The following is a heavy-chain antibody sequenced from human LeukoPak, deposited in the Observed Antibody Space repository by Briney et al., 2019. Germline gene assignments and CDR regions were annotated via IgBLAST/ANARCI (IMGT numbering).Heavy chain of an antibody. CDR1: GFTFSSYS. CDR3: ARPDYDYVWGSYRKRNRGYYMDV. J-gene: IGHJ6*03. D-gene: IGHD3-16*02. Sequence: GGSLRLSCAASGFTFSSYSMNWVRQAPGKGLEWVSYISSSSSTIYYADSVKGRFTISRDNAKNSLYLQMNSLRAEDTAVYYCARPDYDYVWGSYRKRNRGYYMDVWGKGTTVTVPS. V-gene: IGHV3-48*01. CDR2: ISSSSSTI.